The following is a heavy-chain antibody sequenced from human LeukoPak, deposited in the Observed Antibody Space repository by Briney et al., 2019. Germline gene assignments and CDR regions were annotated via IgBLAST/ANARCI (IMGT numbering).Heavy chain of an antibody. Sequence: PGGSLRPSCAASGFTFSSYGMHWVRQAPGKGLEWVAVISYDGSNKYYADSVKGRFTISRDNSKNTLYLQMNSQRAEDTAVYYCAKGRTTVAPLDYWGQGTLVTVSS. CDR2: ISYDGSNK. CDR3: AKGRTTVAPLDY. D-gene: IGHD4-23*01. CDR1: GFTFSSYG. J-gene: IGHJ4*02. V-gene: IGHV3-30*18.